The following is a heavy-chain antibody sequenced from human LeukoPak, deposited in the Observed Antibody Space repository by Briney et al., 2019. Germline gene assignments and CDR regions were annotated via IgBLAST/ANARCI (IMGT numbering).Heavy chain of an antibody. V-gene: IGHV4-39*07. J-gene: IGHJ6*02. CDR2: IYYSGRT. CDR1: GGSIFSSSYY. Sequence: SETLSLTCTVSGGSIFSSSYYWGWIRQPPGKGLEWIGTIYYSGRTYYNPSLKSRVTISVDTSKNQFSLKLSSVTAADTAVYYCARALYCSSTSCYFGMDVWGQGTMVTVSS. D-gene: IGHD2-2*01. CDR3: ARALYCSSTSCYFGMDV.